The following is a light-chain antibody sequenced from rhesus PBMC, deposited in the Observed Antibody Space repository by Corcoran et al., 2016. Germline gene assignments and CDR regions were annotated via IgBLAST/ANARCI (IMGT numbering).Light chain of an antibody. Sequence: DIQMTQSPSSVSASVGDRVTITCRASQDITSYLAWYQQKPGKAPQLLIYYVTTLQSGVPSRFSGSGSGTEFTLTISSLQPEDFATYYCQQYNGLPWTFGQGTKVELK. CDR3: QQYNGLPWT. J-gene: IGKJ1*01. CDR1: QDITSY. CDR2: YVT. V-gene: IGKV1-25*01.